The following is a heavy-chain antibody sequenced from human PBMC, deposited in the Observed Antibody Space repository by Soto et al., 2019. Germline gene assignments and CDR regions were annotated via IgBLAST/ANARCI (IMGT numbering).Heavy chain of an antibody. CDR1: GGSISSYY. CDR3: ARHVGSYSSGWYVSFYYYMDV. J-gene: IGHJ6*03. V-gene: IGHV4-59*08. D-gene: IGHD6-19*01. CDR2: IYYSGST. Sequence: GSLRLSCTVSGGSISSYYWSWIRQPPGKGLEWIGYIYYSGSTNYNPSLKSRVTISVDTSKNQFSLKLSSVTAADTAVYYCARHVGSYSSGWYVSFYYYMDVWGKGTTVTVSS.